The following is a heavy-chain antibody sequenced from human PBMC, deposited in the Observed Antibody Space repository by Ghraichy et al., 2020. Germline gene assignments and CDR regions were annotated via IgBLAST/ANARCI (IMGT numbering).Heavy chain of an antibody. D-gene: IGHD2-21*01. Sequence: ASVKVSCKASGYTFTNYGINWMRQAPGQGPEWMGWINGYNGNTNTARKFQDRVTMTTDTSTSTAYMDLRSLRFDDTAMYYCASQSRPVVIAIHSTASVIWGERTMMT. J-gene: IGHJ3*02. V-gene: IGHV1-18*04. CDR3: ASQSRPVVIAIHSTASVI. CDR2: INGYNGNT. CDR1: GYTFTNYG.